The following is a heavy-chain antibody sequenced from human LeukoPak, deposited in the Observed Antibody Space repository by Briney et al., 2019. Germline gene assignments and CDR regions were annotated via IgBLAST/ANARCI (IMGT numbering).Heavy chain of an antibody. CDR3: ARTVQHSSSWYYFDY. D-gene: IGHD6-13*01. J-gene: IGHJ4*02. V-gene: IGHV4-4*02. CDR2: IYHSGST. CDR1: GGSISGSNW. Sequence: PSETLSLTCAVSGGSISGSNWWSWVRQPPGKGLEWIGEIYHSGSTNYNPSLKSRVTISVDKSKNQFSLKLSSVTAADTAVYYCARTVQHSSSWYYFDYWGQGTLVTVSS.